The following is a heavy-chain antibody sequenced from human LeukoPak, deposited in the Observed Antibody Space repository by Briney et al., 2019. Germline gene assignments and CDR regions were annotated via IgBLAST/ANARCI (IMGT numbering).Heavy chain of an antibody. D-gene: IGHD2-15*01. V-gene: IGHV3-48*02. CDR1: GFTFSIYS. J-gene: IGHJ2*01. Sequence: PGGSLRLSCAASGFTFSIYSMNWVRQAPGEGLEWLSYISADSNTIYYADSVKGRFTISRDNAETSLYLQMNTLRDEDTAVYYCARDRAAPTWFFDLWGRGTLVLVSS. CDR2: ISADSNTI. CDR3: ARDRAAPTWFFDL.